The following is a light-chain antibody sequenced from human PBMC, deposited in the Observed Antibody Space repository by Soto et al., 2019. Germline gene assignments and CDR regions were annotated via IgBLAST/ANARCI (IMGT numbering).Light chain of an antibody. CDR1: QNILYSSNNNNY. J-gene: IGKJ1*01. Sequence: DIVMTQSPDSLAVSLGERATINCKSSQNILYSSNNNNYLAWYQQKPGQPPKLLIYWASTRESGVPDRFSGRGSRTDFTLTISSLQAEDVAVYYCQQYYGSSGTFGQGTKVEIK. CDR2: WAS. V-gene: IGKV4-1*01. CDR3: QQYYGSSGT.